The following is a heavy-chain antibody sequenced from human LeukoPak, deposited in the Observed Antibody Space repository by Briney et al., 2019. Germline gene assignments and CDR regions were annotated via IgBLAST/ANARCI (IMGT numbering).Heavy chain of an antibody. CDR2: TYYRSKWYN. D-gene: IGHD2-2*01. J-gene: IGHJ4*02. Sequence: SQTLSLTCAISGDSVSTNSGAWNWIRQSPSRGLEWLGRTYYRSKWYNDYAVSVKSRITISPDTSKNQFSLQLNSVTPEDTAVYYCARGGIGYCTSISCYFDSWGQGTPVTVSS. CDR3: ARGGIGYCTSISCYFDS. CDR1: GDSVSTNSGA. V-gene: IGHV6-1*01.